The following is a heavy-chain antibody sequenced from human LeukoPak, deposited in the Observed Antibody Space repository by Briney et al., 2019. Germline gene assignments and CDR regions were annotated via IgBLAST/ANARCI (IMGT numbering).Heavy chain of an antibody. CDR3: ARELYYDASGYPYFFDY. Sequence: SQTLSLTCAISGDSVSSDSAAWNWIRQSPSRGLEWLGSTYYRSKWYNDYAVSVKSRITINPDTSKNQFSLQLNSVTPEDTAVYYCARELYYDASGYPYFFDYWGQGTLVTVSS. CDR1: GDSVSSDSAA. CDR2: TYYRSKWYN. D-gene: IGHD3-22*01. V-gene: IGHV6-1*01. J-gene: IGHJ4*02.